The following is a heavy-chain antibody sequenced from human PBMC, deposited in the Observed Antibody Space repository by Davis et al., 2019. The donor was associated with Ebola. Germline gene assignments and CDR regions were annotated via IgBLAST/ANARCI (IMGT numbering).Heavy chain of an antibody. D-gene: IGHD6-19*01. J-gene: IGHJ4*02. CDR1: GSTFSSYA. Sequence: SVKVSCKASGSTFSSYAISWVRQAPGQGLEWMGWINPNSGGTNYAQKFQGRVTITADESTSTAYMELRSLRSDDTAVYYCARETSSGWYDYWGQGTLVTVSS. CDR3: ARETSSGWYDY. V-gene: IGHV1-69*13. CDR2: INPNSGGT.